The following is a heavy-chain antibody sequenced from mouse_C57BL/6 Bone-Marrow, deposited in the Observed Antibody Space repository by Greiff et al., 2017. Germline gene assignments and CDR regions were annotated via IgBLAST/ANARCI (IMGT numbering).Heavy chain of an antibody. CDR1: GFTFSSYG. CDR2: ISSGGSYT. V-gene: IGHV5-6*02. J-gene: IGHJ4*01. Sequence: EVKLEESGGDLVKPGGSLKLSCAASGFTFSSYGMSWVRQTPDKRLEWVATISSGGSYTYYPDSVKGRFTFSSDNAKNTLYLQMSSLKSEDTAMYYCASNTTVVVPMDYWGQGTSVTVSS. D-gene: IGHD1-1*01. CDR3: ASNTTVVVPMDY.